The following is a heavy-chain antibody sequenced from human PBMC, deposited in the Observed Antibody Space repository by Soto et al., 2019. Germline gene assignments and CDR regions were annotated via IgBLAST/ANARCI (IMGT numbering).Heavy chain of an antibody. CDR2: ISGSGGST. CDR1: GFTFSSYA. J-gene: IGHJ5*02. V-gene: IGHV3-23*01. CDR3: AKSLGYCSSTSCYLPNWFDP. D-gene: IGHD2-2*01. Sequence: EVQLLESGGGLVQPGGSLRLSCAASGFTFSSYAMSWVRQAPGKGLEWVSAISGSGGSTYYADYVKGRFTISRDNSKNTLYLQMNSLRAEDTAVYYCAKSLGYCSSTSCYLPNWFDPWGQGTLVTVSS.